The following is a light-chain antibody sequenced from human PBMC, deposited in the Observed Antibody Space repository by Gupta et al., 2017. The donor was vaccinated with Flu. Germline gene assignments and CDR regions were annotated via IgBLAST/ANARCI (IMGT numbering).Light chain of an antibody. J-gene: IGKJ4*01. CDR1: QSVSSY. V-gene: IGKV3-11*01. CDR3: QQPINWLGNT. Sequence: EIVLTQSPATLSLSPGERATLSCRASQSVSSYLAWYQQKAGQAPRLLIYDTSNRATGIPARFSGSGSGTDFTLTISSREPEDFAVYYCQQPINWLGNTFGGGTKVEIK. CDR2: DTS.